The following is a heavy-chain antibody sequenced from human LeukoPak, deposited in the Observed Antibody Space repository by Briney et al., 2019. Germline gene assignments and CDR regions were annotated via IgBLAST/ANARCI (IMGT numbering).Heavy chain of an antibody. V-gene: IGHV1-69*06. Sequence: SVKVSCKASGGTFSSYAISWVRQAPGQGLEWMGGIIPIFGTANYAQKFQGRVTITADKSTSTAYMELSSLRSEDTAVYCCASYYCSGGSCYRDYYYGMDVWGKGTTVTVSS. CDR1: GGTFSSYA. CDR2: IIPIFGTA. CDR3: ASYYCSGGSCYRDYYYGMDV. D-gene: IGHD2-15*01. J-gene: IGHJ6*04.